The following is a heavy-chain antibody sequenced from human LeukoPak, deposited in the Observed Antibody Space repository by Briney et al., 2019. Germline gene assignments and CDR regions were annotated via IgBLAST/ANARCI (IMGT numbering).Heavy chain of an antibody. Sequence: GASVKVSCKASGYTFRNYDINWVRQAPGQGLEWMGWISGDNGNTNYAQKVQGRVTMTRDTSTSTAYMELRSLRSDDTAVYYCARDGNYLYYMDVWGKGTTVTVSS. D-gene: IGHD5-24*01. CDR1: GYTFRNYD. J-gene: IGHJ6*03. V-gene: IGHV1-18*01. CDR2: ISGDNGNT. CDR3: ARDGNYLYYMDV.